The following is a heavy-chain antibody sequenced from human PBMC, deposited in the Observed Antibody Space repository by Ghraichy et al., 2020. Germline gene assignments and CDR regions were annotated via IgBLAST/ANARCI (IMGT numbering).Heavy chain of an antibody. V-gene: IGHV2-5*02. CDR3: AHILRRSLKSRAPNWFDP. CDR1: GFPLSTSGVG. Sequence: SGPTLVKPTQTLTLTCTFSGFPLSTSGVGVGWIRQPPGKALEWLALIYWDDDKRYSPSLKSRLTITKDTSKNQVVLTMTNMDPVDTATYYCAHILRRSLKSRAPNWFDPWGQGTLVTVSS. CDR2: IYWDDDK. J-gene: IGHJ5*02.